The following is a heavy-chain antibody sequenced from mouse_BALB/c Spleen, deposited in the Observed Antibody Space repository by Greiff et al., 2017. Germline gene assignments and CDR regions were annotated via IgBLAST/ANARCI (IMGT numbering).Heavy chain of an antibody. CDR3: ARRGIYYDYDGYFDY. D-gene: IGHD2-4*01. V-gene: IGHV5-9-3*01. CDR2: ISSGGSYT. Sequence: EVHLVESGGGLVKPGGSLKLSCAASGFTFSSYAMSWVRQTPEKRLEWVATISSGGSYTYYPDSVKGRFTISRDNAKNTLYLQMSSLRSEDTAMYYCARRGIYYDYDGYFDYWGQGTTLTVSS. J-gene: IGHJ2*01. CDR1: GFTFSSYA.